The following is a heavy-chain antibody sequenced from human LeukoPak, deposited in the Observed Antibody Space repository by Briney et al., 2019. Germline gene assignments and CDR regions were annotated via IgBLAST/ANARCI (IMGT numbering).Heavy chain of an antibody. J-gene: IGHJ5*02. CDR3: ARGGGGSGYDFWFDP. Sequence: PGGSLRLSCAASGFTFSSYGMHWVRQAPGKGLEWVAVIWYDGSNKYYADSGKGRFTISRDNAKNSLYLQMNSLRAEDTAVYYCARGGGGSGYDFWFDPWGQGTLVTVSS. V-gene: IGHV3-33*01. CDR1: GFTFSSYG. D-gene: IGHD5-12*01. CDR2: IWYDGSNK.